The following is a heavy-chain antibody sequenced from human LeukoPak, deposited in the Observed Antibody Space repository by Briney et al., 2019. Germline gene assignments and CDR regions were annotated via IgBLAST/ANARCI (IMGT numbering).Heavy chain of an antibody. D-gene: IGHD1-26*01. CDR2: IFYSGST. CDR1: GGSISSYY. CDR3: ARNSGSYGYWYFDL. J-gene: IGHJ2*01. Sequence: SGTLSLTCTVSGGSISSYYWSWIRQPPGKGLEWIGYIFYSGSTNYNPSLKSRVTISLDTSKNQFSLKLSSVTAADTAVFYCARNSGSYGYWYFDLWGRGTLVTVSS. V-gene: IGHV4-59*01.